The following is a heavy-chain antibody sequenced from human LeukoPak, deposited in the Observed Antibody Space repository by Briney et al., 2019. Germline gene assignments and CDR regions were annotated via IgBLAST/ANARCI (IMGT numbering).Heavy chain of an antibody. J-gene: IGHJ4*02. Sequence: ASVKVSCKASGYTFTSYYMHWVRQDPRHGLEWLGIINPRGGATDYSQKFQGRVTMTRDISTSTVYMELSGLRSDDTAVYYCARVGQIGAVADFWGQGTLVTVSS. CDR2: INPRGGAT. V-gene: IGHV1-46*01. CDR1: GYTFTSYY. CDR3: ARVGQIGAVADF. D-gene: IGHD6-13*01.